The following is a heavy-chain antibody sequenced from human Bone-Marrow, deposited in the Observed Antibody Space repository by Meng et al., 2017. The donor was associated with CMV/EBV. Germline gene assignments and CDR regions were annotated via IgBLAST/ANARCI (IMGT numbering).Heavy chain of an antibody. CDR3: ARDLGEPRSSGWYFSGTTAVGGGLDY. J-gene: IGHJ4*02. V-gene: IGHV3-21*01. D-gene: IGHD6-19*01. CDR2: ISSSSSYI. CDR1: GFTFSSYS. Sequence: GWSLRLSCAASGFTFSSYSMNWVRQAPGKGLEWVSSISSSSSYIYYADSVKGRFTISRDNAKNSLYLQMNSLRAEDTAVYYCARDLGEPRSSGWYFSGTTAVGGGLDYWGQGTLVTGYS.